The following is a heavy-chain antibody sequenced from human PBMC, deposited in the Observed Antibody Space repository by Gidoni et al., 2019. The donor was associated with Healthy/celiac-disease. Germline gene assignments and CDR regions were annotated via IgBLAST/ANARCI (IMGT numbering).Heavy chain of an antibody. Sequence: QVQLQESGPGLVKPSETLSLTCTVSGGSVSSGSYYWSWIRQPPGKGLEWIGYIYYSGSTNYNPSLKSRVTISVDTSKNQFSLKLSSVTAADTAVYYCARETITGTTGFDYWGQGTLVTVSS. J-gene: IGHJ4*02. CDR1: GGSVSSGSYY. CDR3: ARETITGTTGFDY. V-gene: IGHV4-61*01. D-gene: IGHD1-20*01. CDR2: IYYSGST.